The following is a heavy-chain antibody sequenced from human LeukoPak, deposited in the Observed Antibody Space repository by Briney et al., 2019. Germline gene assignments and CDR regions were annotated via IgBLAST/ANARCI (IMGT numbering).Heavy chain of an antibody. Sequence: GGSPRLSCAASGFTFSTYWMTWVRQAPGKGLEWVANMKGDGSEIHYVDSVKGRFTISRDNAKNSLYLQMNYLRAEDTAVYYCARPAYTAAYDLWGQGTTVTVSS. CDR2: MKGDGSEI. D-gene: IGHD3-16*01. CDR3: ARPAYTAAYDL. CDR1: GFTFSTYW. V-gene: IGHV3-7*01. J-gene: IGHJ3*01.